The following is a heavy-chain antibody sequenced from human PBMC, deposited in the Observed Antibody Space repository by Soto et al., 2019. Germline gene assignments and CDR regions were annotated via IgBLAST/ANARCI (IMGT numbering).Heavy chain of an antibody. CDR3: ARVRQNGVNNACDI. V-gene: IGHV3-13*01. CDR1: GFTFSSYD. CDR2: IGTAGDT. J-gene: IGHJ3*02. Sequence: GGSLRLSCAASGFTFSSYDMHWVRQATGKGLEWVSAIGTAGDTYYPGSVKGRFTISRENAKNSLYLQMNSLRAGDTAVYYCARVRQNGVNNACDIWGQGTMGTVAS. D-gene: IGHD4-17*01.